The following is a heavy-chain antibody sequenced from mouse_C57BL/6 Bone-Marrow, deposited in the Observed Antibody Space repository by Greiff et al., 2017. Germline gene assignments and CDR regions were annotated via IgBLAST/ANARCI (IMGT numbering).Heavy chain of an antibody. Sequence: VQLQQPGAELVKPGASVKLSCKASGYTFTSYWMHWVKQRPGQGLEWIGMNHPNSGSTNYNEKFKSKATLTVDKSSSTAYMQLSSLTSEDSAVYYCATYYSNDYYAMDYWGQGTSVTVSS. CDR1: GYTFTSYW. CDR3: ATYYSNDYYAMDY. D-gene: IGHD2-5*01. V-gene: IGHV1-64*01. J-gene: IGHJ4*01. CDR2: NHPNSGST.